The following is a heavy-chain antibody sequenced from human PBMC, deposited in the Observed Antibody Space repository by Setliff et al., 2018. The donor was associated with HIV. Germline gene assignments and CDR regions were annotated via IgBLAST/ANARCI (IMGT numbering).Heavy chain of an antibody. CDR2: IYYSGST. CDR3: ASRVYYYDSSGYLREEGFDP. CDR1: GGSISNSRYY. D-gene: IGHD3-22*01. Sequence: SETLSLTCTVSGGSISNSRYYWSWIRQPPGKGLEWIGSIYYSGSTYYNPSLKSRVTISVDTSKNQFSLKLSSVTAADAAVYYCASRVYYYDSSGYLREEGFDPWGQGTLVTVSS. V-gene: IGHV4-39*01. J-gene: IGHJ5*02.